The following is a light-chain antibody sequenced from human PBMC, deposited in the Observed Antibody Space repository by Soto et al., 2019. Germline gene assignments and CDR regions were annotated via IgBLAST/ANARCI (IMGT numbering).Light chain of an antibody. CDR1: QSISIH. Sequence: EIVMTQSPATLSVSPGERATLSCKASQSISIHLAWHQQRPGQAPRLLIYDASTRATNIPARFSGSGSGTEFTLTISSLQSEDFAVYYCQQYNKWPPWAFGQGTKVDIK. CDR2: DAS. CDR3: QQYNKWPPWA. J-gene: IGKJ1*01. V-gene: IGKV3-15*01.